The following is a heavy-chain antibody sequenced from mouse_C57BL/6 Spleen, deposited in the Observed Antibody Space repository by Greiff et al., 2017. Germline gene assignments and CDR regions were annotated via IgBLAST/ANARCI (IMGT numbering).Heavy chain of an antibody. CDR3: ARKLIHAMDY. CDR1: EYEFPSHD. CDR2: INSDGGST. J-gene: IGHJ4*01. Sequence: EVKLMESGGGLVQPGESLKLSCESNEYEFPSHDMSWVRKTPEKRLELVAAINSDGGSTYYPDTMERRFIISRDNTKTTLYLQMSSLRSEDAALYYCARKLIHAMDYWGQRTSVTVSS. V-gene: IGHV5-2*01.